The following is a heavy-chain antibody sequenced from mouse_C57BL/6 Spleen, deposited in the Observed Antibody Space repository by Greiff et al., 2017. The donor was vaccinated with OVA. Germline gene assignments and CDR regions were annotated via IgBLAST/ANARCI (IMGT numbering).Heavy chain of an antibody. CDR1: GYSFTDYY. CDR2: INPNYGTT. Sequence: VQLQQSGPELVKPGASVKISCKASGYSFTDYYMHWVKQSHGKSLEWIGVINPNYGTTRYNQKFKGKATLTVDQSSSTAYMQLNSLTSEDSAVDYCARLGAMDYWGQGTSVTVSS. CDR3: ARLGAMDY. J-gene: IGHJ4*01. V-gene: IGHV1-39*01.